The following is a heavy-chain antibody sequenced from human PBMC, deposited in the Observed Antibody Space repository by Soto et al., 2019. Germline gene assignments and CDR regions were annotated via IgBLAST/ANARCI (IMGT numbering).Heavy chain of an antibody. D-gene: IGHD3-10*01. V-gene: IGHV3-23*01. CDR1: GVTLSSYA. CDR3: ARGDRGGSGSPASYYYSGWDV. Sequence: DVQLLESGGHWVQPGGSLRLSCSASGVTLSSYAMSWVRQAPGKGLEWVSSISAGGDMTYNSDSVRGRFTISRDNSNNALFLQMHNLRIEDTALYYCARGDRGGSGSPASYYYSGWDVWGQGATVIVS. J-gene: IGHJ6*02. CDR2: ISAGGDMT.